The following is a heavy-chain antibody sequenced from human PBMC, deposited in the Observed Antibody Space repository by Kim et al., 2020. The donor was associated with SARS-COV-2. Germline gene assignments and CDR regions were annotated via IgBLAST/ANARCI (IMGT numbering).Heavy chain of an antibody. V-gene: IGHV3-30*18. CDR3: AKNPGTTMVPHFDL. Sequence: GGSLRLSCAASGFTFSSYGMHWVRQAPGKGLEWVAVISYDGSNKYYADSVKGRFTISRDNSKNTLYLQMNSLRAEDTAVYYCAKNPGTTMVPHFDLWGRGTLVTVSS. J-gene: IGHJ2*01. CDR2: ISYDGSNK. CDR1: GFTFSSYG. D-gene: IGHD3-10*01.